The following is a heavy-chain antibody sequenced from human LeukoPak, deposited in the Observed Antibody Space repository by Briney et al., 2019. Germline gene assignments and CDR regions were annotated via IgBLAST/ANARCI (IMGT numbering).Heavy chain of an antibody. J-gene: IGHJ4*02. CDR3: AREGADYYDSSGDPFDY. V-gene: IGHV1-8*01. D-gene: IGHD3-22*01. CDR2: MNPNSGNT. Sequence: ASVKVSCKASGYTFTSYDINWVRQATGQGLEWMGWMNPNSGNTGYAQKFQGRVTMTRNTSISTAYMELSSLRSEDTAVYYCAREGADYYDSSGDPFDYWGQGTLVTVSS. CDR1: GYTFTSYD.